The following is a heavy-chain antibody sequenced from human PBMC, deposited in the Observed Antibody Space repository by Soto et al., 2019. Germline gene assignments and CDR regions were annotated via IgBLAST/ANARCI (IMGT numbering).Heavy chain of an antibody. D-gene: IGHD3-22*01. V-gene: IGHV3-23*04. J-gene: IGHJ4*02. CDR3: AKGADYYDSSGYWE. CDR1: GFTFSSYA. Sequence: EVQLVESGGGLVKPGGSLRLSCAASGFTFSSYAMSWVRQAPGKGLEWVSAISGTGGSTYYADSVKGRFTISRDSTKNTLHLQMNSLRAEDTAVYYCAKGADYYDSSGYWEWGQGTLVTVSS. CDR2: ISGTGGST.